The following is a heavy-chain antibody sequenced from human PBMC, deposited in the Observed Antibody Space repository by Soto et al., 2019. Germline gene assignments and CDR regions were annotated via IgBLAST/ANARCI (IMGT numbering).Heavy chain of an antibody. J-gene: IGHJ4*02. CDR3: ANHRGFLVTQYFFDY. CDR2: ISNSGGST. D-gene: IGHD2-21*02. Sequence: LRLSCAASGFTFKNYAMSWVRQAPGKGLEWVSSISNSGGSTYYADSVQGRFTISRDNSKNTLSLQMNSLRAEDTAIYYCANHRGFLVTQYFFDYWGQGTLVTVSS. V-gene: IGHV3-23*01. CDR1: GFTFKNYA.